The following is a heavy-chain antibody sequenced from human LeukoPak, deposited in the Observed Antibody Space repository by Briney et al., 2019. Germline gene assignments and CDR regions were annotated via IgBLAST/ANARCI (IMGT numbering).Heavy chain of an antibody. CDR3: ARDDYYDSSGYDY. CDR1: GFTFSSYG. V-gene: IGHV3-33*08. J-gene: IGHJ4*02. D-gene: IGHD3-22*01. CDR2: IWYDGSNK. Sequence: GGSLRLSCSASGFTFSSYGMHWVRQAPGKGLEWVAVIWYDGSNKYYADSVKGRFTISRDNSKNTLYLQMNSLRAEDTAVYYCARDDYYDSSGYDYWGQGTLVTVSS.